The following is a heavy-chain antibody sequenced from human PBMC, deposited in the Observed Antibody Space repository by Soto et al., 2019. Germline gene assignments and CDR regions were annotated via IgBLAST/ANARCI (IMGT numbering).Heavy chain of an antibody. CDR1: GGTFSSYA. Sequence: SVKVSCKASGGTFSSYAISWVRQAPGQGLEWMGGIIPIFGTANYAQKFQGRVTITADESTSTAYMELSSLRSEDTAVYYCARGKGGSGYLYDLHYYYYYGMDVWGQGTTVTVSS. J-gene: IGHJ6*02. CDR3: ARGKGGSGYLYDLHYYYYYGMDV. D-gene: IGHD3-3*01. V-gene: IGHV1-69*13. CDR2: IIPIFGTA.